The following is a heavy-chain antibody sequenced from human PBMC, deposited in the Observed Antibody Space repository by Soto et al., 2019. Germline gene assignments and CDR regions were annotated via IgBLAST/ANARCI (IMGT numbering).Heavy chain of an antibody. Sequence: QLQLQESGPGLVKPSATLSPTCTVSGGSISSSSYYWGWIRQPPGKGPERIGSIYYSGSTYYNPSLKSRVTISVDTSKNQCSLQLRSVTAADTAVYYCARQEEDIVVAPDMVVVVGVIDYWGQGTLVTVSS. V-gene: IGHV4-39*01. D-gene: IGHD2-2*01. CDR2: IYYSGST. CDR1: GGSISSSSYY. CDR3: ARQEEDIVVAPDMVVVVGVIDY. J-gene: IGHJ4*02.